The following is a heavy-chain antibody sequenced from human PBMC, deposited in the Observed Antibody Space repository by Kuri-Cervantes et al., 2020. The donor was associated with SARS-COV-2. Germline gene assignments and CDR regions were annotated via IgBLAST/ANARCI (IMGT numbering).Heavy chain of an antibody. V-gene: IGHV4-38-2*02. J-gene: IGHJ4*02. Sequence: SETLSLTCTVSGYSTSSGYYWGWIRQSPGKGLEWTASMYHSGTTFYNPSLKSRVTISVDTSKNQFSLKLSSVTAADTAVYYCASESSVQRLFDYWGQGTPVTVSS. D-gene: IGHD6-25*01. CDR1: GYSTSSGYY. CDR2: MYHSGTT. CDR3: ASESSVQRLFDY.